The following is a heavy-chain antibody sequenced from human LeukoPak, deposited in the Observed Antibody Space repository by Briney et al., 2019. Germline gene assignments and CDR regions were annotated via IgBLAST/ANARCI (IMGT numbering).Heavy chain of an antibody. CDR2: ISAYNGNT. D-gene: IGHD2-2*01. CDR3: ATTKDIVVVPPEY. V-gene: IGHV1-18*04. J-gene: IGHJ4*02. Sequence: ASVTVSCKASGYTFTGYYMHWVRQAPGQGLEWMGWISAYNGNTNYAQKLQGRVTMTTDTSTSTAYMELRGLRSDDTAVYYCATTKDIVVVPPEYWGQGTLVTVSS. CDR1: GYTFTGYY.